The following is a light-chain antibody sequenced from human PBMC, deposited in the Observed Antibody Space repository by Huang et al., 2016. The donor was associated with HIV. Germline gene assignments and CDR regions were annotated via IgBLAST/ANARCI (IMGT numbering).Light chain of an antibody. V-gene: IGKV3-11*01. CDR2: DAS. CDR3: QQHDTWPT. Sequence: EVVLTQSPATLSLSPGERATLSCRASQSVFKYLAWYQQKPGQAPRRLIYDASNRATGVPARFSGSGSGTDFTLSISSLEPEDFAVYYCQQHDTWPTFGQGTKVDIK. CDR1: QSVFKY. J-gene: IGKJ1*01.